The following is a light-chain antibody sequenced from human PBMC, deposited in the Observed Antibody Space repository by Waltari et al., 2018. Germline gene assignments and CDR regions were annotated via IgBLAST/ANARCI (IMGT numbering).Light chain of an antibody. CDR2: DTS. Sequence: DIVLTQSPLSLHVTPGEQASISCRSRQSLLISAGYSSLDWYLHKPGQPPQRLFYDTSVRPSGVPDRFTGSGSGTDFTLKIRRVEAEDVGVYYCMQGLQIPVTFGQGTTLEIK. CDR1: QSLLISAGYSS. CDR3: MQGLQIPVT. V-gene: IGKV2-28*01. J-gene: IGKJ2*01.